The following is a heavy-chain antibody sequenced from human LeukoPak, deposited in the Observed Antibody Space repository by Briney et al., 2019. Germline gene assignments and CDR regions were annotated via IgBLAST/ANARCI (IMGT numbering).Heavy chain of an antibody. Sequence: GESLKISCKGSGYSFTSYWIGWVRQMPGKGLEWMGIIYPGDSDTRYSPSFQGQVTISADKSISTAYLQWSSLKASDTAMYYCARLSYDILTGYYKPRRSYYYGMDVWGQGTTVTVSS. J-gene: IGHJ6*02. CDR2: IYPGDSDT. CDR3: ARLSYDILTGYYKPRRSYYYGMDV. V-gene: IGHV5-51*01. CDR1: GYSFTSYW. D-gene: IGHD3-9*01.